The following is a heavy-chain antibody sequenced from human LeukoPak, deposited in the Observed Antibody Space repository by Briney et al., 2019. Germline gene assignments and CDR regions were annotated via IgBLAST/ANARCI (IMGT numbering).Heavy chain of an antibody. Sequence: PSETLSLTCTVSGGSISSYYWSRIRQPPRKGLEWIAYIHYSGSTNYNPSLKSRVTISVDTSKNQFSLKLTSVTAADTAVYYCARHGTGGVYDYWGQGTVVTVSS. D-gene: IGHD1-1*01. CDR3: ARHGTGGVYDY. V-gene: IGHV4-59*08. J-gene: IGHJ4*02. CDR1: GGSISSYY. CDR2: IHYSGST.